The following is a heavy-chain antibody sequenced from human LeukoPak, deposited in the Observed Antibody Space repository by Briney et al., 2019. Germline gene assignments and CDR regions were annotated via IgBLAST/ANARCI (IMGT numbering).Heavy chain of an antibody. CDR2: IYHSGNT. J-gene: IGHJ4*02. Sequence: PSETLSLTCTVSGGSISSYFWSWIRQPPGKGLEWIGYIYHSGNTYYNPSLESRVTISVDTSENRFSLRLNSVTAADTAIYYCARDTRIEWLRFLDYWGQGILVTVSS. CDR1: GGSISSYF. D-gene: IGHD5-12*01. V-gene: IGHV4-59*06. CDR3: ARDTRIEWLRFLDY.